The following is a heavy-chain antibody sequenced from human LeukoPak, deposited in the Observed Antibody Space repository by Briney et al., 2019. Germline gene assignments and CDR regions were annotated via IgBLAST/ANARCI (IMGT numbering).Heavy chain of an antibody. J-gene: IGHJ4*02. Sequence: PGGSLRLSCATSGFTFSNAWMSWVRQAPGKGLEWVSAISGSGGSTYYADSVKGRFTISRDNSKNTLYLQMNSLRAEDTAVYYCAKVAVNRMITFGGVIVISPLDYWGQGTLVTVSS. CDR3: AKVAVNRMITFGGVIVISPLDY. CDR2: ISGSGGST. D-gene: IGHD3-16*02. CDR1: GFTFSNAW. V-gene: IGHV3-23*01.